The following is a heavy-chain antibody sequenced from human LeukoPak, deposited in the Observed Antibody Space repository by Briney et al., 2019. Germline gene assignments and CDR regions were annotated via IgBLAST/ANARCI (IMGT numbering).Heavy chain of an antibody. CDR3: ARGPGITGTAPGLDV. CDR2: INVGNGYT. Sequence: ASVKVSCKASGYTFTTYATHWVRQAPGQRLEWMGWINVGNGYTKSSQRFQGRVTFTRDTSASTAYMELSSLRSEDTAVYYCARGPGITGTAPGLDVWGQGTTVTVSS. J-gene: IGHJ6*02. CDR1: GYTFTTYA. V-gene: IGHV1-3*01. D-gene: IGHD1-7*01.